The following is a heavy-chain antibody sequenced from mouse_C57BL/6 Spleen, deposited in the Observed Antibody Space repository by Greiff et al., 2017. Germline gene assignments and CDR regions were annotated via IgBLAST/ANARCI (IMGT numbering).Heavy chain of an antibody. CDR3: ARSLSYYSNYDYFDY. D-gene: IGHD2-5*01. V-gene: IGHV5-16*01. CDR1: GFTFSDYY. CDR2: INYDGSST. Sequence: DVKLVESEGGLVQPGSSMKLSCTASGFTFSDYYMAWVRQVPEKGLEWVANINYDGSSTYYLDSLKSRFIISRDNAKNILYLQMSSLKSEDTATYYCARSLSYYSNYDYFDYWGQGTTLTVSS. J-gene: IGHJ2*01.